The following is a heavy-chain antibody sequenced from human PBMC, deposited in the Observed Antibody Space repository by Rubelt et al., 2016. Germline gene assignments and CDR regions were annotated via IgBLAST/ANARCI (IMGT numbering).Heavy chain of an antibody. CDR3: ARMVNDFWSGYHNWFDP. CDR1: GYTFTSYD. Sequence: QVQLVQSGAEVKKPGASVKVSCKASGYTFTSYDINWVRQATGQGLEWMGWMNPNSGTTGYAQKFQGRVTMTRNTSISTAYMELSSLRSEDTAVYYCARMVNDFWSGYHNWFDPWGQGTLVTVSS. V-gene: IGHV1-8*01. CDR2: MNPNSGTT. D-gene: IGHD3-3*01. J-gene: IGHJ5*02.